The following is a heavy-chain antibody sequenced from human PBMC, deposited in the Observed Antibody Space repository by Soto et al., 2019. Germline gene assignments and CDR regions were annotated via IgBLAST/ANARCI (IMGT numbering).Heavy chain of an antibody. V-gene: IGHV1-8*01. CDR3: ARGRASRGVGAIFFY. Sequence: QVQLVQSEAEVKKPGASVKVSCKASGHTFTSYDLNWVRQATGQGPEWMGWMNPNSGNTGYAQKFQDRVTMTRNTSISTAYMELSSLRSEDTAVYYCARGRASRGVGAIFFYWGQGTLVTVSS. D-gene: IGHD1-26*01. CDR2: MNPNSGNT. CDR1: GHTFTSYD. J-gene: IGHJ4*02.